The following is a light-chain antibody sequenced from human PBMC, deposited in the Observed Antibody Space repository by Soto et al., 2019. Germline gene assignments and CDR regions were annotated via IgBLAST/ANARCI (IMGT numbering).Light chain of an antibody. CDR3: QQYDTLSFT. V-gene: IGKV1-33*01. CDR2: DAS. J-gene: IGKJ3*01. CDR1: HDISNY. Sequence: DIQMTQSPSSLSASVGDRVTITSQASHDISNYLNWYQQKLGKAPKLLIYDASNLKTGVPSRFSGSGSGTKFIFTISSLQPEDIATYYCQQYDTLSFTFGPGTKVDL.